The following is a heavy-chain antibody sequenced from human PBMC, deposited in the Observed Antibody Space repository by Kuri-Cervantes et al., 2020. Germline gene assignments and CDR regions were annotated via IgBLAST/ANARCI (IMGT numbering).Heavy chain of an antibody. CDR2: ISGSGGST. J-gene: IGHJ4*02. CDR3: AKELYYYDSSGYYPFDY. Sequence: GESLKISCAASGFTFSSYAMSWVRQAPGKGLEWVSAISGSGGSTYYADSVKGRFTISRDNSKNTLYLQMNSLRAEDTAVYYCAKELYYYDSSGYYPFDYWGQGTLVTV. CDR1: GFTFSSYA. V-gene: IGHV3-23*01. D-gene: IGHD3-22*01.